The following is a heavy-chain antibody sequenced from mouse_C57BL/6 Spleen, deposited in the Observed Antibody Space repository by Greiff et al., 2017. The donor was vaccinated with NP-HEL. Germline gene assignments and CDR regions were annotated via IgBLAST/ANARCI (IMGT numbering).Heavy chain of an antibody. CDR3: ARDSSYEYLDY. V-gene: IGHV5-4*01. CDR2: ISDGGRYT. J-gene: IGHJ2*01. Sequence: EVTLVESGGGLVKPGGSLTLSCAASGFTFSSYAMSWVRQTPEKRLEWVATISDGGRYTYYPDNVKGRFTISRDNAKNNLYLQMSHLKSEDTAMYYCARDSSYEYLDYWGKGTTLTVSA. D-gene: IGHD2-3*01. CDR1: GFTFSSYA.